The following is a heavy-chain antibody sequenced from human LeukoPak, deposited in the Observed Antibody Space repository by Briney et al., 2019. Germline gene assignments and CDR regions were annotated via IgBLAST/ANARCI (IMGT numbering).Heavy chain of an antibody. CDR1: GFTLSNSR. J-gene: IGHJ6*03. Sequence: GGSLRLSCAASGFTLSNSRMNWVRQAAGKGLEWGSSISSSGSYIYYADSVKGRFTISRDNAKNSLYLQMNSLRAEDTAVYYCAREHYFYYVDVWGTGTTVTVSS. V-gene: IGHV3-21*04. CDR2: ISSSGSYI. CDR3: AREHYFYYVDV.